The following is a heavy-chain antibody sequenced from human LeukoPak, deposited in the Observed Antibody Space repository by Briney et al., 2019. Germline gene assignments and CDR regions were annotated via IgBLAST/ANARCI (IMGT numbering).Heavy chain of an antibody. CDR1: GGTFSSYA. D-gene: IGHD6-13*01. CDR3: ARDGGLERIAGDY. CDR2: IIPIFGTA. V-gene: IGHV1-69*13. J-gene: IGHJ4*02. Sequence: ASVKVSCTASGGTFSSYAISWVRQAPGQGLEWMGGIIPIFGTANYAQKFQGRVTITADESTSTAYMELSSLRSEDTAVYYCARDGGLERIAGDYWGQGTLVTVSS.